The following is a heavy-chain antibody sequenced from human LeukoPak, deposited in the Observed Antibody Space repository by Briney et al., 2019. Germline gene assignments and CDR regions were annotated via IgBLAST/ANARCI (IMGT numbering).Heavy chain of an antibody. D-gene: IGHD2-15*01. Sequence: HPGGSLRLSCAASGFTFSSYAMSWVRQAPGKGLEWVSAISGSVGTTYYEDSVKGRFTISRDNSKNMLYLQVNSLRAEDTAVYYCAKAFLGYCSGGSCFDFDHWGQGTLVTVSS. CDR3: AKAFLGYCSGGSCFDFDH. CDR2: ISGSVGTT. V-gene: IGHV3-23*01. CDR1: GFTFSSYA. J-gene: IGHJ4*02.